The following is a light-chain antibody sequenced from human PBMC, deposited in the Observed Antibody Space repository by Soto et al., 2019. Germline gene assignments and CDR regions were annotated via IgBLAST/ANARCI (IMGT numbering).Light chain of an antibody. V-gene: IGKV3-20*01. CDR2: GAS. J-gene: IGKJ1*01. Sequence: EIVLTQSPGTLSLSPGERTTLSCRASQSVTSNFLAWYQQKPGQAPRLLIYGASSRATGIPDRFSGSGSGTGFILTISRLEPEDSAVYYCQQYGSSPFTFGQGTKVEIK. CDR3: QQYGSSPFT. CDR1: QSVTSNF.